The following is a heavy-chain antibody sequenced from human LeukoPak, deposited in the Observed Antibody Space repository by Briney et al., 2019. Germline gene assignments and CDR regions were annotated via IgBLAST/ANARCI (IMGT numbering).Heavy chain of an antibody. CDR2: INAGNGNT. D-gene: IGHD3-22*01. CDR1: GYTFTSYA. J-gene: IGHJ3*02. V-gene: IGHV1-3*01. CDR3: ARRPYYDNSGRALGGPSAFDI. Sequence: ASVKVSCKASGYTFTSYAMNWVRQAPGQRLEWMGWINAGNGNTKYSQKFQGRVTIARDTSASTAYMELSSLRSEDTAVYYCARRPYYDNSGRALGGPSAFDIWGQGTMVTVSS.